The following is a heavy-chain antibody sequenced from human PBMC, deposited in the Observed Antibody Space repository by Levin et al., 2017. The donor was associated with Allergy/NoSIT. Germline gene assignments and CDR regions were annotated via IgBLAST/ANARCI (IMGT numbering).Heavy chain of an antibody. CDR1: GGSFSGYY. CDR3: ARGINAFPGLNFRFDP. J-gene: IGHJ5*02. D-gene: IGHD1-14*01. Sequence: SGGSLRLSCAVYGGSFSGYYWSWIRQPPGKGLEWIGEINHSGSTNYNPSLKSRVTISVDTSKNQFSLKLSSVTAADTAVYYCARGINAFPGLNFRFDPWGQGTLVTVSS. V-gene: IGHV4-34*01. CDR2: INHSGST.